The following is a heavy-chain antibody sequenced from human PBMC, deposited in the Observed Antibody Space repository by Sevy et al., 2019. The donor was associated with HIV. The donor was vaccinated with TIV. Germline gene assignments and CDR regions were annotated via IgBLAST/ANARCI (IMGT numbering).Heavy chain of an antibody. V-gene: IGHV1-3*01. CDR3: ARDRGYDLGWFDP. J-gene: IGHJ5*02. CDR1: GYSFSRYA. CDR2: INAGNGNT. D-gene: IGHD3-3*01. Sequence: ASVKVSCKASGYSFSRYAMHWLRQAPGQRLEWMGWINAGNGNTKYSQKFQGRVTISRDTSASTAYMELGSLRSEDTAVYYCARDRGYDLGWFDPWGQGTLVTVSS.